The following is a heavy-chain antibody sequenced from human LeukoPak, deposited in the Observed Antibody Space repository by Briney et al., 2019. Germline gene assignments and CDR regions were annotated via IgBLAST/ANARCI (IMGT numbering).Heavy chain of an antibody. Sequence: SVKVSCKASGGTFSSYALSWVRQAPGQGLEWMGGIIPIFGTANYAQKFQGRVTITADESTSTVYMELSSLRSEDTAVYYCAGGRAYNWNPSFDYWGQGTLVTVSS. CDR2: IIPIFGTA. V-gene: IGHV1-69*01. CDR3: AGGRAYNWNPSFDY. CDR1: GGTFSSYA. J-gene: IGHJ4*02. D-gene: IGHD1-20*01.